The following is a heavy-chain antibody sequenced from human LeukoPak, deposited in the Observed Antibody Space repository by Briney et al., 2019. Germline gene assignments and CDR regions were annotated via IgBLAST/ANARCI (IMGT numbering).Heavy chain of an antibody. D-gene: IGHD2-2*01. J-gene: IGHJ3*02. CDR3: ATNTYADYVSFDI. CDR1: GFTVRVFW. Sequence: GGSLTLSCVASGFTVRVFWVHWVRQPPGRGLEWVSRIRGDGNSLSYAASVKGRFTISRDNAKNTLYLRMNSLRAEDTAVYYCATNTYADYVSFDIWGQGTMVTVSS. V-gene: IGHV3-74*01. CDR2: IRGDGNSL.